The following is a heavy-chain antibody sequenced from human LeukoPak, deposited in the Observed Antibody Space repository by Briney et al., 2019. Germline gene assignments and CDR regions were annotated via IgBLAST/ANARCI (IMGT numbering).Heavy chain of an antibody. CDR1: GGSISSGGYS. D-gene: IGHD3-22*01. Sequence: SQTLSLTCAVSGGSISSGGYSWSWIRQPPGKGLEWIGYIYHSGSTYYNPSLKSRVTISVDRSKNQSSLKLSSVTAADTAVYYCARDRTYYDSSGYYNRFWYFDLWGRGTLVTVSS. CDR3: ARDRTYYDSSGYYNRFWYFDL. V-gene: IGHV4-30-2*01. CDR2: IYHSGST. J-gene: IGHJ2*01.